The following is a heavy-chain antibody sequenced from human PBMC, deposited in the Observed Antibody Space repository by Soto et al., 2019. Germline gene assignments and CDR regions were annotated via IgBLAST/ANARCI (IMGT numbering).Heavy chain of an antibody. V-gene: IGHV5-51*01. J-gene: IGHJ6*02. CDR2: IYPGDSDT. CDR3: ARTRYSYGTTSYNYYGMDV. Sequence: GESLKISCKGSGYSFTSYWIGWVRQMPGKGLEWMGIIYPGDSDTRYSPSFQGQVTISADKSISTAYLQWSSLKASDTAMYYWARTRYSYGTTSYNYYGMDVWGQGTTVTVSS. D-gene: IGHD5-18*01. CDR1: GYSFTSYW.